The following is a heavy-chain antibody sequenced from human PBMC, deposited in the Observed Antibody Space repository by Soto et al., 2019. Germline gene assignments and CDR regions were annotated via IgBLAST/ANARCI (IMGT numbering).Heavy chain of an antibody. D-gene: IGHD3-22*01. V-gene: IGHV3-30*03. CDR2: ASYNGRDE. CDR3: ARDSSGRQYYGMDV. CDR1: GFTFRSYD. J-gene: IGHJ6*02. Sequence: SLRLSCAASGFTFRSYDIHWVRQAPGKGLEWVAVASYNGRDEYYAESVKGRFTISRDNSKNTLYLQMNSLRAEDTAVYYCARDSSGRQYYGMDVWGQGTTVTVSS.